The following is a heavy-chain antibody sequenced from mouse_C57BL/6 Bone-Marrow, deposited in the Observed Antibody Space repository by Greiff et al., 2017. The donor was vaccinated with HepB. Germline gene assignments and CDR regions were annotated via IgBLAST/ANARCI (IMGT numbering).Heavy chain of an antibody. D-gene: IGHD1-2*01. CDR2: ISSGSSTI. CDR3: ARTARTGAMDY. Sequence: EVKLQESGGGLVKPGGSLKLSCAASGFTFSDYGMNWVRQAPEKGLEWVAYISSGSSTIYYADTVKGRFTISRDNAKNTLFLQMTSLRSEDTAMYYCARTARTGAMDYWGQGPSVTVSS. J-gene: IGHJ4*01. V-gene: IGHV5-17*01. CDR1: GFTFSDYG.